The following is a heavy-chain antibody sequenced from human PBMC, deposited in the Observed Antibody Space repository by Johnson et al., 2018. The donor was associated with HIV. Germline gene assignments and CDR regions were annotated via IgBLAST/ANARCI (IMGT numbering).Heavy chain of an antibody. CDR1: GFTFSSYD. CDR2: IGTAGDT. D-gene: IGHD2/OR15-2a*01. CDR3: ARDRSKGGAFDF. Sequence: ASGFTFSSYDMHWVRQATGKGLEWVSAIGTAGDTYYPGSVKGRFTISRENAKNSLYLQMNSLRAGDTAVYYCARDRSKGGAFDFWGQGTVVTVSS. V-gene: IGHV3-13*01. J-gene: IGHJ3*01.